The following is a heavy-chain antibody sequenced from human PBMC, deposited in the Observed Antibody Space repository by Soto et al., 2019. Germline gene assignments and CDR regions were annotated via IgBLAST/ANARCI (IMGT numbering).Heavy chain of an antibody. CDR3: AANYDSPTMNALNF. Sequence: PAGSLTLSCATSGFTVSHYCMTWVRQAPGKGLESVSVIYSGDSTYYADSVKGRFTISRDTSKKMLYLQMNNLTAEDTAVYYCAANYDSPTMNALNFWGQGTMVTVSS. V-gene: IGHV3-53*01. D-gene: IGHD3-22*01. CDR2: IYSGDST. J-gene: IGHJ3*01. CDR1: GFTVSHYC.